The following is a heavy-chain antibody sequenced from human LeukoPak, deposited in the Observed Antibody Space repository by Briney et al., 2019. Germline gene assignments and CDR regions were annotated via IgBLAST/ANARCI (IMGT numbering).Heavy chain of an antibody. V-gene: IGHV3-21*01. Sequence: GGSLRLSCAASGFTFNTYSMNWVRQAPGKGLEWVSSISSHSRDIYYAGSVKGRFTISRDNAKNSLHLQMNSLRAEDTAVYYCARDDRDISSFRFDYWGHGILVTVSS. J-gene: IGHJ4*01. CDR1: GFTFNTYS. D-gene: IGHD6-6*01. CDR3: ARDDRDISSFRFDY. CDR2: ISSHSRDI.